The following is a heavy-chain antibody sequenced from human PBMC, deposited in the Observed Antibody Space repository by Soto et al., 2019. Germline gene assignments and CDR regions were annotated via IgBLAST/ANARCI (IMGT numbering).Heavy chain of an antibody. V-gene: IGHV4-59*01. D-gene: IGHD6-6*01. CDR3: ARGARGSYYYYYGMEV. J-gene: IGHJ6*02. CDR2: IYYSGIT. CDR1: GGSISTFY. Sequence: SETLSLTCTVSGGSISTFYWSWIRQTPGKGLEWIGYIYYSGITDYNPSLKGRVTLSVDTSKNQFSLNLRSVTAADTAVYYCARGARGSYYYYYGMEVWGRGATVTVSS.